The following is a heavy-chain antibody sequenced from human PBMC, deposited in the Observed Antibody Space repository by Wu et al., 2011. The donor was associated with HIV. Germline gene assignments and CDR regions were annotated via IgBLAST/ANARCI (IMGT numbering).Heavy chain of an antibody. CDR1: GFTFSSYG. J-gene: IGHJ4*02. CDR2: IRYGGSNK. D-gene: IGHD6-13*01. V-gene: IGHV3-30*02. Sequence: QVQLVESGEAWSSLGSLRLSCAASGFTFSSYGMHWVRQAPGKGLEWVAFIRYGGSNKYYADSVKGRFTISRDNSKNTLYLQMNSLRAEDTAVYYCAKDSLYSSSSFDYWARERWSPSPQ. CDR3: AKDSLYSSSSFDY.